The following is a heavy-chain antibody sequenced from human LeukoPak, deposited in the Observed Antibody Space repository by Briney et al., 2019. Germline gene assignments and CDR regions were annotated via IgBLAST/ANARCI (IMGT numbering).Heavy chain of an antibody. D-gene: IGHD2-2*01. CDR3: AKDAPVNIVVVPAANS. J-gene: IGHJ4*01. CDR2: ISVSGGST. Sequence: GRSLRLSCAASGFTFSSYAMSWVRQAPGKGLEWVSAISVSGGSTYYADSVKGRFTISRDNSKNTLYLQMNSLRAEDTAVYYCAKDAPVNIVVVPAANSWGRGTLVTVSS. CDR1: GFTFSSYA. V-gene: IGHV3-23*01.